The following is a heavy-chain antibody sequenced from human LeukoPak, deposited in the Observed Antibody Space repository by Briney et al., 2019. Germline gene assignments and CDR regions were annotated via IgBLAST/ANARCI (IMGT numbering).Heavy chain of an antibody. D-gene: IGHD5-24*01. CDR3: AKLLATRGVEMTTI. V-gene: IGHV3-23*01. J-gene: IGHJ4*02. CDR2: IRGTGGST. Sequence: GRSLRLSCAASGFAFSSYDMSWVRQAPGKGLEWVSGIRGTGGSTYYADSVRGRFTVSRDNSKNTLYLQMNSLRAEDTAVYYCAKLLATRGVEMTTIWGQGTLVTVSS. CDR1: GFAFSSYD.